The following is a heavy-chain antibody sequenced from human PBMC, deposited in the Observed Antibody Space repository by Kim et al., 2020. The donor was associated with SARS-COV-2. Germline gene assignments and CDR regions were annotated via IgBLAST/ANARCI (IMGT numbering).Heavy chain of an antibody. CDR1: GFTFSSYA. CDR2: ITYDGSNK. Sequence: GGSLRLSCAASGFTFSSYAMNWVRQAPGKGLEWVAAITYDGSNKYYADSVKGRFTISRDNSKNTLYLQMNSLRAEDTAVYYCARARGGSYYYGMAVCGQG. D-gene: IGHD1-26*01. CDR3: ARARGGSYYYGMAV. V-gene: IGHV3-30*04. J-gene: IGHJ6*02.